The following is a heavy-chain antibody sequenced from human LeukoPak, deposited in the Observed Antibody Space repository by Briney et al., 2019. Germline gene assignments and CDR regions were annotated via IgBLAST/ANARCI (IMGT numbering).Heavy chain of an antibody. CDR2: IYYSGST. CDR3: ARGLRQQLGYFQH. Sequence: KPSETLSLTCTVSGGSISSYYWSWIRQPPGKGLEWIGYIYYSGSTNYNPSLKSRVTISVDTSKNQFSLKLSSVTAADTAVYYCARGLRQQLGYFQHWGQGTLVTVSS. CDR1: GGSISSYY. J-gene: IGHJ1*01. D-gene: IGHD6-13*01. V-gene: IGHV4-59*12.